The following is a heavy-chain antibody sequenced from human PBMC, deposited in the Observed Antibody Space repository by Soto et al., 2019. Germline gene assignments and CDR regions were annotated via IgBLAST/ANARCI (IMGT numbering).Heavy chain of an antibody. CDR1: GYTFTGYY. D-gene: IGHD6-13*01. CDR3: ARVRYSSCWYHY. CDR2: INPNSGGT. J-gene: IGHJ4*02. Sequence: QVQLVQSGAEVKKPGASVKVSCKASGYTFTGYYMHWVRQAPGQGLEWMGWINPNSGGTNDAQKFQGRVTMTRDTSISTAYMELSRLRSDDTAVYYCARVRYSSCWYHYWGQGTLVTVSS. V-gene: IGHV1-2*02.